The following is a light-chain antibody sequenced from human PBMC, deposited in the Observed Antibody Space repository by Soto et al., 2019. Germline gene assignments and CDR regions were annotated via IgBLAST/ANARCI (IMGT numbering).Light chain of an antibody. CDR1: NSDVGGYNY. Sequence: QSALTQPASVSGSPGQSITISCTGTNSDVGGYNYVSWYQQHPGKAPKLMIYDVSNRPSGVSKRFSGSKSGNTASLTISGLQAEDEADYYCSSYTSSSTLVVFGGGTKVTVL. CDR3: SSYTSSSTLVV. J-gene: IGLJ2*01. V-gene: IGLV2-14*01. CDR2: DVS.